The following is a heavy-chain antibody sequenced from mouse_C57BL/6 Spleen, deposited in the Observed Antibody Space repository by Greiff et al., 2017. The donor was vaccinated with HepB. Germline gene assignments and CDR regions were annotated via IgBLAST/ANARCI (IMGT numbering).Heavy chain of an antibody. CDR2: IDPSDSET. Sequence: VQLQQPGAELVRPGSSVKLSCKASGYTFTSYWMHWVKQRPIQGLEWIGNIDPSDSETHYNQKFKDKATLTVDKSSSTAYMQLSSLTSEDSAVYYCARKYYSWYFDVWGTGTTVTVSS. J-gene: IGHJ1*03. CDR3: ARKYYSWYFDV. CDR1: GYTFTSYW. V-gene: IGHV1-52*01. D-gene: IGHD2-12*01.